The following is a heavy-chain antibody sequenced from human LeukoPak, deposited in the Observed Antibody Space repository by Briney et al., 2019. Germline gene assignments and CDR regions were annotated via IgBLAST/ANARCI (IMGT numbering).Heavy chain of an antibody. V-gene: IGHV4-59*02. Sequence: SETLSLTCTVSGGSVSSYYWSWIRQPPGKGLEWIGYIYYSGSTDYNPSLNSRVTISLDTSKNQFSLKLSSVTAADTAVYYCARDGYGGLRLGELSLVIDYWGQGTLVTVSS. CDR1: GGSVSSYY. CDR2: IYYSGST. D-gene: IGHD3-16*02. CDR3: ARDGYGGLRLGELSLVIDY. J-gene: IGHJ4*02.